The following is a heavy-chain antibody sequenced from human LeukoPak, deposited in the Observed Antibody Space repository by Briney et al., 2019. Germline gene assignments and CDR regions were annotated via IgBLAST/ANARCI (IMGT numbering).Heavy chain of an antibody. J-gene: IGHJ4*02. Sequence: PSETLSLTCTVSGGSISSYYWSWIRQPPGKGLEWIGYIYYSRSTNYNPSLKSRVTISVDTSKNQFSLKLSSVTAADTAVYYCARRTAAGNYFDYWGQGTLVTVSS. CDR1: GGSISSYY. D-gene: IGHD6-13*01. V-gene: IGHV4-59*08. CDR3: ARRTAAGNYFDY. CDR2: IYYSRST.